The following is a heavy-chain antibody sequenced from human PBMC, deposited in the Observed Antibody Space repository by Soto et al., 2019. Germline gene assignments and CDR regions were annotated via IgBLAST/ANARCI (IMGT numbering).Heavy chain of an antibody. Sequence: PGGSLRLSCAASGFTFDTYAMSWVRQAPGKGIEWISSLSAGGNRPYYADSVKGRFTISRDNSKTSLYLQMLGLRAEDKAVYYCAQQEGSSSDQFEYWGQGALVTAPQ. V-gene: IGHV3-23*01. D-gene: IGHD6-19*01. CDR3: AQQEGSSSDQFEY. CDR1: GFTFDTYA. J-gene: IGHJ4*02. CDR2: LSAGGNRP.